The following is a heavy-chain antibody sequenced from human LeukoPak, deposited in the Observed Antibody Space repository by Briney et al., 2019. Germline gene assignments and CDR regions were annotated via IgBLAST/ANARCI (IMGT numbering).Heavy chain of an antibody. CDR1: GFTFSTYA. J-gene: IGHJ3*02. Sequence: PGGSLRLSCAASGFTFSTYAMSWVRQAPGKGLEWVSVISGSGGSPYYAYSVKGRFTISRDNSKNTLYLQMNSLRAEDMGVYYCAKGGSVTAPDDAFDIWGQGTMVTVSS. CDR2: ISGSGGSP. D-gene: IGHD5/OR15-5a*01. V-gene: IGHV3-23*01. CDR3: AKGGSVTAPDDAFDI.